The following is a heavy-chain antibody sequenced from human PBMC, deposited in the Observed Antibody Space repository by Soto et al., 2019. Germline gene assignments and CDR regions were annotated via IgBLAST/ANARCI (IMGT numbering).Heavy chain of an antibody. Sequence: QVQLVESGGGVVQPGRSLRLSCAASGFTFSTYSMHWVRQAPGKGLEWVAVISYDGSNKYYADSVKGRFTISRDSSKNTLYLQMNSLRAADTAVYYCARTTYYYDSSGLDYWGQGTLVTVAS. CDR1: GFTFSTYS. D-gene: IGHD3-22*01. CDR2: ISYDGSNK. CDR3: ARTTYYYDSSGLDY. J-gene: IGHJ4*02. V-gene: IGHV3-30-3*01.